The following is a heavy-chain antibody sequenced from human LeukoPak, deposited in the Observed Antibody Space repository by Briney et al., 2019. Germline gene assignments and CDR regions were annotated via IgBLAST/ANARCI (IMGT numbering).Heavy chain of an antibody. CDR3: ARGVGATVVCDY. CDR2: ISAYNTNT. CDR1: GYTFTSSG. V-gene: IGHV1-18*01. Sequence: ASVNLSCKASGYTFTSSGINWVRQAPGQGLEWMGWISAYNTNTNYSQKLQGRGSMTTDTSTNTAYMDLRSLRSEDTAVYYCARGVGATVVCDYWGQGTLATVSS. D-gene: IGHD1-26*01. J-gene: IGHJ4*02.